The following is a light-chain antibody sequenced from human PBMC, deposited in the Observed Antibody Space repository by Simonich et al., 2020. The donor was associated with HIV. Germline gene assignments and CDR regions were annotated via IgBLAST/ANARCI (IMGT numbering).Light chain of an antibody. J-gene: IGKJ2*01. V-gene: IGKV3-15*01. CDR3: QQYNNWPYT. CDR1: QNVSSN. CDR2: GAS. Sequence: EXVMTQSPVTLXVSXGERATLSCRASQNVSSNLAWYQTKPGQAPSLLIYGASTRATGSPASFSGSGSGTEFALTISSLXXXXXAVYYCQQYNNWPYTFGQGTKLEXK.